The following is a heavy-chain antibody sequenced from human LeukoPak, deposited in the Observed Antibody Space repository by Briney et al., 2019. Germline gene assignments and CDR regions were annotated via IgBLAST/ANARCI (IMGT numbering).Heavy chain of an antibody. CDR3: ARQDARGYMDV. D-gene: IGHD2-15*01. Sequence: PSETLSLTCTVSGYSIRSGYYWGWIRQPPGKGLEWIGNIYHSGSTYYNSSLKSRVTVSVDTSKNQFSLKLSSVTAADTAVYYCARQDARGYMDVWGKGTTVTVSS. CDR2: IYHSGST. CDR1: GYSIRSGYY. V-gene: IGHV4-38-2*02. J-gene: IGHJ6*03.